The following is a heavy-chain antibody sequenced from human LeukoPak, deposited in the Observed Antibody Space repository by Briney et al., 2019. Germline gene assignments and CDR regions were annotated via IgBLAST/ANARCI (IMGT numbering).Heavy chain of an antibody. CDR1: GGSLSGFS. J-gene: IGHJ4*02. Sequence: NPSETLSPTCAVYGGSLSGFSWSWIRQPPGKGLEWIGELNHSGSTNYNPSLKSRVTISVDTSKNQFSLKLSSVTAADSAFYYCARVPGRPAAVFDYWGQGTLVTVSS. D-gene: IGHD2-2*01. V-gene: IGHV4-34*01. CDR2: LNHSGST. CDR3: ARVPGRPAAVFDY.